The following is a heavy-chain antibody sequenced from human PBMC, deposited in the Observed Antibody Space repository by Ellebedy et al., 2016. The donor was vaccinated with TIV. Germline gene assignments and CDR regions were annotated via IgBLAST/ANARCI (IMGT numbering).Heavy chain of an antibody. V-gene: IGHV3-48*01. CDR2: ICGGTI. Sequence: GESLKISCAASGFTFSAFSMNWVRQAPGKGLEWISYICGGTIYYAESVKGRFTISRDNSKTTVYLQMNSLRAEDTAVYYCAKASREGYSYGWVFDYWGQGTLVTVSS. CDR3: AKASREGYSYGWVFDY. D-gene: IGHD5-18*01. J-gene: IGHJ4*02. CDR1: GFTFSAFS.